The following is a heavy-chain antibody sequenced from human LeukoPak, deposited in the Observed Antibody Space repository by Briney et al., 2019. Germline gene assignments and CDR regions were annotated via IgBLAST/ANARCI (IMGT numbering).Heavy chain of an antibody. D-gene: IGHD3-22*01. Sequence: SETLSLTCTVSGGSISSGDYYWSWIRQPPGKGLEWIGYIYYSGSTYYNPSLKSRVTISVDTSKNQFSLKLSSVTAADTAVYYCAREEGYYHEYFQHWGQGTLVTVSS. CDR2: IYYSGST. V-gene: IGHV4-30-4*08. CDR3: AREEGYYHEYFQH. J-gene: IGHJ1*01. CDR1: GGSISSGDYY.